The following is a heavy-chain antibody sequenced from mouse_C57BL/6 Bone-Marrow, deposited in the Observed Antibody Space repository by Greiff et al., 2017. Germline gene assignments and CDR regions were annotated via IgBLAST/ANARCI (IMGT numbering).Heavy chain of an antibody. D-gene: IGHD1-1*01. Sequence: VQLKESVAELVRPGASVKLSCTAPGFNIKNTYMHWVKQRPEQGLEWIGRIDPANGNTKYAPKFQGKATITADTSSNTAYLQLSSLTSEDTAIYYCALHYYGSSSFDYWGQGTTLTVSS. V-gene: IGHV14-3*01. CDR1: GFNIKNTY. CDR3: ALHYYGSSSFDY. J-gene: IGHJ2*01. CDR2: IDPANGNT.